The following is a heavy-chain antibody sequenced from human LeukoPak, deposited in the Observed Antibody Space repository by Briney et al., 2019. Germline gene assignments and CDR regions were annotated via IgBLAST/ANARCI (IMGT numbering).Heavy chain of an antibody. V-gene: IGHV1-69*05. CDR3: ARDGGEYSSSLDY. CDR1: GGTFSSYA. Sequence: GSSVKVSCKASGGTFSSYAISWVRQAPGQGLEWMGRIIPIFGTANYAQKFQGRVTITMDESTSTAYMELSSLRSEDTAVYYCARDGGEYSSSLDYWGQGTLVTVSS. J-gene: IGHJ4*02. D-gene: IGHD6-6*01. CDR2: IIPIFGTA.